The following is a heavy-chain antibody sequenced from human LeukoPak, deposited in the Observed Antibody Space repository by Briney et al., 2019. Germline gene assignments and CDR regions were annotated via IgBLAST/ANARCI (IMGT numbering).Heavy chain of an antibody. D-gene: IGHD1-26*01. J-gene: IGHJ4*02. CDR3: ARSPTRSLRVGEFDF. Sequence: AGGSLRLSCAASGFPFSYYSMHWVRQAPGKGLEGVAVISYDEDNKYYADSVKGRFAIPRDNSKDTLYLQMNSLRAGDTAVYYCARSPTRSLRVGEFDFWGQGTLVTVSS. V-gene: IGHV3-30*09. CDR2: ISYDEDNK. CDR1: GFPFSYYS.